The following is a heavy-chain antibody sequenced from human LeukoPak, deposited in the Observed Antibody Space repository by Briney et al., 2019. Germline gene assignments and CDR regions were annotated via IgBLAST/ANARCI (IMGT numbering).Heavy chain of an antibody. J-gene: IGHJ4*02. CDR2: ISYDGSNK. CDR3: ARAFEVLPAKVDY. V-gene: IGHV3-30-3*01. Sequence: GRSLRLSCAASGFTFSGYAMHWVRQAPGKGLEWVAVISYDGSNKYYADSVKGRFTISRDNSKNTLYLQMNSLRAEDTAVYYCARAFEVLPAKVDYWGQGTLVTVSS. CDR1: GFTFSGYA. D-gene: IGHD2/OR15-2a*01.